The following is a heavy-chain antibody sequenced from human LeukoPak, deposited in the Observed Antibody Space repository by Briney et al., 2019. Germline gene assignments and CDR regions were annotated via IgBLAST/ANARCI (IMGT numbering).Heavy chain of an antibody. V-gene: IGHV1-69*05. D-gene: IGHD3-22*01. CDR3: ARSVVYYDSSGGPYAGGHYYYHMDV. Sequence: SVKVSCKASGGTFSSYAISWVRQAPGQGLEWMGGIIPIFGTANYAQKFQGRVTITTDESTSTAYMELSSLRSEDTAVYYCARSVVYYDSSGGPYAGGHYYYHMDVWGKGATVTVSS. J-gene: IGHJ6*03. CDR2: IIPIFGTA. CDR1: GGTFSSYA.